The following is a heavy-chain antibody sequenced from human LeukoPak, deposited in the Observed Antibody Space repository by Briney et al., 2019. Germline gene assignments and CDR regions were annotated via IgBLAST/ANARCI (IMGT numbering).Heavy chain of an antibody. J-gene: IGHJ4*02. D-gene: IGHD3-3*01. CDR3: ARWRRYDFWSGYFFDY. V-gene: IGHV4-59*12. CDR1: GGSISSYY. CDR2: IYYSGST. Sequence: PSETLSLTCTVSGGSISSYYWSWIRQPPGKGLEWIGYIYYSGSTNYNPSLKSRVTISVDTSKNQFSLKLSSVTAADTAVYYCARWRRYDFWSGYFFDYWGQGTLVTVSS.